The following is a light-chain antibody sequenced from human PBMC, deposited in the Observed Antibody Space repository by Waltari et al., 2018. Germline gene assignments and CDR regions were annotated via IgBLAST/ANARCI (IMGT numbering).Light chain of an antibody. Sequence: QLPHSPSSLSASVGARVTITCRASKGISSALAWYQQKPGKAPKLLIYDASSLESGVPSRFSGSGSGTDFTLTISSLQPEDFATYYCQQFNNYPLFGGGTKVEIK. CDR3: QQFNNYPL. CDR1: KGISSA. J-gene: IGKJ4*01. CDR2: DAS. V-gene: IGKV1D-13*01.